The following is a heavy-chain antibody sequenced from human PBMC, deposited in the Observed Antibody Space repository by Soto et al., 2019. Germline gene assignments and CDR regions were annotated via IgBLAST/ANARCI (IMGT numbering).Heavy chain of an antibody. CDR2: INPGDGNT. J-gene: IGHJ3*02. CDR3: AREYCTSTSCPNPPYASDI. D-gene: IGHD2-2*01. V-gene: IGHV1-3*01. Sequence: GASVKVSCKASGYTFTNYAIHWVRQAPGQRLEWMGRINPGDGNTKYPQKFQGRVTITSDTSASTAYMELSSLTSEDMAVYYCAREYCTSTSCPNPPYASDIWGQGTMVTVAS. CDR1: GYTFTNYA.